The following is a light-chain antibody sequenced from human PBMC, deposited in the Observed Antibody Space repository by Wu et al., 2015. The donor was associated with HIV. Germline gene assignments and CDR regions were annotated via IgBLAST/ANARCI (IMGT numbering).Light chain of an antibody. V-gene: IGKV1-5*03. J-gene: IGKJ1*01. CDR3: QHYSGLSPWT. CDR2: KVS. CDR1: QSISYW. Sequence: DIQMTQSPSTLSASVGDRVTITCRASQSISYWLAWYQQKPGKAPKLLIYKVSNLESGVPSRFSGSGSGTEFTLTISSLQPDDFAFYYCQHYSGLSPWTFGQGTKVEI.